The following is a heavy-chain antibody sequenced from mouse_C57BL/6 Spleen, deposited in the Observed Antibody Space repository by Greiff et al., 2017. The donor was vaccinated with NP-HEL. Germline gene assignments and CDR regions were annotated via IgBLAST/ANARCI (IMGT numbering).Heavy chain of an antibody. J-gene: IGHJ2*01. D-gene: IGHD1-1*01. CDR1: GYTFTDYA. V-gene: IGHV1-67*01. Sequence: QVHVKQSGPELVRPGVSVKISCKGSGYTFTDYAMHWVKQSHAKSLEWIGVISTYYGDASYNQKFKDKATMTVDKSSSTAYMELARLTSEDSAVYYGASHHYGSSYFDYWGQGTTLTVSS. CDR2: ISTYYGDA. CDR3: ASHHYGSSYFDY.